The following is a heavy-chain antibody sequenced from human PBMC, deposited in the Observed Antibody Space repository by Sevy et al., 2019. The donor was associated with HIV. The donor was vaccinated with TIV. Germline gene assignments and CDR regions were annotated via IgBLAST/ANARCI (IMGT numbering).Heavy chain of an antibody. CDR2: ISAYNGNT. Sequence: ASVKVSCMPSGYTFTSYGISWVRQAPGQGLEWMGWISAYNGNTNYAQKLQGRLTMTTDTSTSTAYMELRSLRSDDTAVDYCARDNDWNYAYFDYWGQGTLVTVSS. CDR3: ARDNDWNYAYFDY. D-gene: IGHD1-7*01. CDR1: GYTFTSYG. J-gene: IGHJ4*02. V-gene: IGHV1-18*01.